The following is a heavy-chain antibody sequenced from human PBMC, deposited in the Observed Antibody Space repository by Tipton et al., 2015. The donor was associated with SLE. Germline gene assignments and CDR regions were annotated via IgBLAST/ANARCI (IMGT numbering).Heavy chain of an antibody. Sequence: TLSLTCTVSGGSISSGGYYWSWIRQHPGKGLEWIGYIYYSGSTYYNPSLKSRVTISVDTSKNQFSLNLTSVTAADTAVYYCARGGGSYYDYWGQGTLVTVSS. D-gene: IGHD1-26*01. J-gene: IGHJ4*02. CDR3: ARGGGSYYDY. V-gene: IGHV4-31*03. CDR2: IYYSGST. CDR1: GGSISSGGYY.